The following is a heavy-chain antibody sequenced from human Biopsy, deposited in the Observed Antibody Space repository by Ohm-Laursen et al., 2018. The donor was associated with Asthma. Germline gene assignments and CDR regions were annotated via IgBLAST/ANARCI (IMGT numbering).Heavy chain of an antibody. CDR3: VRHQYSSSWSTFDY. Sequence: GTLSLTCTVSGGSLSGYYWSWIRQSPGKGLEWIGYISYSIEYSGSTNYNPSLKSRVTISVDTSKNQFSLKLSSVTAADTAVYFCVRHQYSSSWSTFDYWGQGALVTVSS. J-gene: IGHJ4*02. D-gene: IGHD3-22*01. CDR1: GGSLSGYY. V-gene: IGHV4-59*08. CDR2: ISYSIEYSGST.